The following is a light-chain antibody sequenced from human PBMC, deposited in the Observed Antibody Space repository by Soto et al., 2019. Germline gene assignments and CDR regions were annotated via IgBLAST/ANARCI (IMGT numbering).Light chain of an antibody. CDR3: QQYSNWPPWT. Sequence: IVMTQSPATLSVPPGERATLSCRASRSVRSKLAWCQQKPGQAPMLLTYGASTRATGIPARCSASGSGTEFSLTIRTMQSPDFAGYYCQQYSNWPPWTFGQGTKVDI. CDR2: GAS. V-gene: IGKV3-15*01. J-gene: IGKJ1*01. CDR1: RSVRSK.